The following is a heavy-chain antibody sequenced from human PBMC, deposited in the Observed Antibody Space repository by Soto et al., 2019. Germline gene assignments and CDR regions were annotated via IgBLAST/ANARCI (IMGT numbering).Heavy chain of an antibody. J-gene: IGHJ4*02. CDR3: VKGAGTGGKLYFDS. CDR1: GFTFSSYA. V-gene: IGHV3-23*01. Sequence: GGSLRLSCAASGFTFSSYAMSWVRQAPGKGLEWVSGISGSGGSTYYADSMKGQFTISRDSSKNTLYLQMNSLRVEDTAVYYCVKGAGTGGKLYFDSWGLGTLVTVSS. D-gene: IGHD2-8*02. CDR2: ISGSGGST.